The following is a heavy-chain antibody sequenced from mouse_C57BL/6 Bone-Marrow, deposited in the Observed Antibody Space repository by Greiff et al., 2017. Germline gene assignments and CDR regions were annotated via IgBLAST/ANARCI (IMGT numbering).Heavy chain of an antibody. CDR2: INPNNGGT. CDR1: GYTFTDYY. D-gene: IGHD2-1*01. J-gene: IGHJ2*01. V-gene: IGHV1-26*01. Sequence: EVQLQQSGPELVQPGASVKISCKASGYTFTDYYMNWVKQSHGKSLVWFGDINPNNGGTSYNQKFKGKATLTVDKSSSTAYMELRSLTSEDSAVYYCARWRGNGDYWGQGTTLTVSS. CDR3: ARWRGNGDY.